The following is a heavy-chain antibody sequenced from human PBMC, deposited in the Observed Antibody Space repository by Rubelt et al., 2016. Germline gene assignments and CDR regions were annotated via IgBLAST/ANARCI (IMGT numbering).Heavy chain of an antibody. J-gene: IGHJ4*02. CDR2: IYSGGST. D-gene: IGHD3-3*01. V-gene: IGHV3-53*04. CDR1: GFTVSSNY. Sequence: EVQLVESGGGLVQPGGSLRLSCAAAGFTVSSNYMSWVRQAPGKGLEWVSVIYSGGSTYYADSVKGRFTISRHNSKNTLFLQMNSLRREDTAVYYCARGRPYYDFWSGYLDYWGQGALVSVSS. CDR3: ARGRPYYDFWSGYLDY.